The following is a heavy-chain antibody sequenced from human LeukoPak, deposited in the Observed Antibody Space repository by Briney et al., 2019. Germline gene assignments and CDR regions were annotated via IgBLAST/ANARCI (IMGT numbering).Heavy chain of an antibody. Sequence: SETLSLTCAVSGYSISSGYYWGWIRQPPGKGLEWIGSIYHSGSTYYNPPLKSRVTISVDTSKNQFSLKLSSVAAADTAVYYCASGGGITMVRGVINNWGQGTLVTVSS. J-gene: IGHJ4*02. D-gene: IGHD3-10*01. V-gene: IGHV4-38-2*01. CDR2: IYHSGST. CDR1: GYSISSGYY. CDR3: ASGGGITMVRGVINN.